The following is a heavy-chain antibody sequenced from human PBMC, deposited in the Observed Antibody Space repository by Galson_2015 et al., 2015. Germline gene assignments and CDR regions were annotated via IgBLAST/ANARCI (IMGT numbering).Heavy chain of an antibody. Sequence: SETLSLTCTVSGISISSDFYYWGWIRQAPGKGLEWIGSILYSGRTYYNPSLKSRVTISIGTSRKQFSLKVNSVTAADTAVYYCARHMNPQCHRTNCYREEFDYWGQGALVTVS. D-gene: IGHD2-2*01. CDR2: ILYSGRT. J-gene: IGHJ4*02. CDR1: GISISSDFYY. CDR3: ARHMNPQCHRTNCYREEFDY. V-gene: IGHV4-39*01.